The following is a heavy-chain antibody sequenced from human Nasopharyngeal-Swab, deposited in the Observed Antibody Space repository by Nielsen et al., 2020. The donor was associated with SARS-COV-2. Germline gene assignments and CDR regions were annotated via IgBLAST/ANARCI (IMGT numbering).Heavy chain of an antibody. D-gene: IGHD3-16*01. CDR2: IYSGGSST. J-gene: IGHJ4*02. Sequence: GGSLRLSCAASGFTVSSNYMSWVRQAPGKGLEWVSVIYSGGSSTYYADSVKGRFTISRDNSKNTLYLQMNSLRAEDTAVYYCAKGGGRYAYWGQGTLVTVSS. CDR1: GFTVSSNY. V-gene: IGHV3-23*03. CDR3: AKGGGRYAY.